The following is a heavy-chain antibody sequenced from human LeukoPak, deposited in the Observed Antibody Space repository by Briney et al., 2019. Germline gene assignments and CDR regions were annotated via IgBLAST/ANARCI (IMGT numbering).Heavy chain of an antibody. V-gene: IGHV4-39*07. CDR3: ARDPYGDYGYWYFDL. D-gene: IGHD4-17*01. CDR2: IYYSGST. Sequence: SETLSLTCTVSGGSISSSSYYWGWIRQPPGKGLEWIGSIYYSGSTYYNPSLKSRVTISVDTSKNQFSLKLSSVTAADTAVYYCARDPYGDYGYWYFDLWGRGTLVTVSS. CDR1: GGSISSSSYY. J-gene: IGHJ2*01.